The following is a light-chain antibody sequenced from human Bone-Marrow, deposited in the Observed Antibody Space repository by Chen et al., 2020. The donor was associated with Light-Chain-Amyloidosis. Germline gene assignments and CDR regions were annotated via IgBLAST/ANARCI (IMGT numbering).Light chain of an antibody. J-gene: IGLJ2*01. CDR3: QSADSSGTYEVI. CDR1: DLPTKY. CDR2: SDT. V-gene: IGLV3-25*03. Sequence: SYELTQPPSVSVSPGQTARITCSGDDLPTKYAYWYQQKPGQAPVLVIYSDTERPSGISERFSGSSSGTTATLTISGVQAEDEADYHCQSADSSGTYEVIVGGGTKLTVL.